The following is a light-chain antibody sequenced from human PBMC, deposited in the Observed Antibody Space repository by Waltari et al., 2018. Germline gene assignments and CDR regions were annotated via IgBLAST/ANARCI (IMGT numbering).Light chain of an antibody. CDR1: QSISSW. Sequence: DIQMTQSPSTLSASVGDRVTITCRASQSISSWLAWYQQKPGKVPKLLIDYDSSLESGVPSRFSGSGSGTEFTLTISSLQPDDFATYYCQQYNSYSWTFGQGTKVEIK. CDR3: QQYNSYSWT. V-gene: IGKV1-5*01. J-gene: IGKJ1*01. CDR2: YDS.